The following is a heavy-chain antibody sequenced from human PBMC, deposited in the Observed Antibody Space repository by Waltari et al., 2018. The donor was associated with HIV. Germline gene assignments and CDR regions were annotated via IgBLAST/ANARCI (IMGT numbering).Heavy chain of an antibody. CDR3: ARVPNPLLSIADFDY. CDR2: IWYDGSNN. D-gene: IGHD3-10*01. CDR1: GFTFSSYG. V-gene: IGHV3-33*01. Sequence: QVQLVESGGGVVQPGRSLRLSCAAYGFTFSSYGLHWVRTAPGKGLEWGAVIWYDGSNNYYADSVKGRFTISRDNSKNTLYLQMNSLRAEDTAVYYCARVPNPLLSIADFDYWGQGTLVTVSS. J-gene: IGHJ4*02.